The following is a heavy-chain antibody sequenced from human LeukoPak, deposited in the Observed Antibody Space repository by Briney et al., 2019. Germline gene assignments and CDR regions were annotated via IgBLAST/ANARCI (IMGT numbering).Heavy chain of an antibody. D-gene: IGHD3-10*01. J-gene: IGHJ6*03. CDR3: ARHEVTMVRGVIFYFYYYMDV. V-gene: IGHV4-39*01. CDR2: TYHSGST. Sequence: SETLSLTCTVSGGSLTSRTYYWGWIRQSPVTGPEGIGTTYHSGSTYYNPYLESRVTISVDTSKNQFSLKLSSVTAADTAVYYCARHEVTMVRGVIFYFYYYMDVWGKGTTVTVSS. CDR1: GGSLTSRTYY.